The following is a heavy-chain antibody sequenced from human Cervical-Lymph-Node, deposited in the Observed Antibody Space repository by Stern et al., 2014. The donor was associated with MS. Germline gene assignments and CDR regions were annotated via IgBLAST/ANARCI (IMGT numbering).Heavy chain of an antibody. J-gene: IGHJ4*02. D-gene: IGHD6-19*01. Sequence: EVQLVESGGGLIQPGGSLRLSCAASGFTFSSYAMSWVRQAPGKGLEWVSAISGSGGSTYYPDCVKGRFTISRDNSKNTLYLQMNSLTAEDTAVYYCVRSGSGWYQFDFWGQGTLVTVSS. CDR1: GFTFSSYA. CDR2: ISGSGGST. CDR3: VRSGSGWYQFDF. V-gene: IGHV3-23*04.